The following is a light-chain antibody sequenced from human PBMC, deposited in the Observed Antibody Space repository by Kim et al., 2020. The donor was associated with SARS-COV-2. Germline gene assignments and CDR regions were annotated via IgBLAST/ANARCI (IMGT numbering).Light chain of an antibody. Sequence: DIQLTQSPSFLSASVGDRVTITCRASQGINKYLVWYQQNPGTAPKLLIYSTSTLQSGAPSRFSGSGSGTEFSLTISSLQHEDSSTYYCQQLDTFPLTFGGGTKVDIK. V-gene: IGKV1-9*01. CDR2: STS. CDR1: QGINKY. J-gene: IGKJ4*01. CDR3: QQLDTFPLT.